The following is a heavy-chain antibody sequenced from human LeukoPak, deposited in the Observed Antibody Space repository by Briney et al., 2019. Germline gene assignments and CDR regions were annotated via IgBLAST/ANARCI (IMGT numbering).Heavy chain of an antibody. J-gene: IGHJ2*01. CDR2: IYYSGST. CDR3: AGSGSGSYYSPWYFDL. Sequence: SETLSLTCAVYGGSFSGYYWSWIRQPPGKGLEWIGYIYYSGSTNYNPSLKSRVTISGDTSKNQFSLRLSSVTAADTAVYFCAGSGSGSYYSPWYFDLWGRGTLVTVSS. V-gene: IGHV4-59*01. CDR1: GGSFSGYY. D-gene: IGHD3-10*01.